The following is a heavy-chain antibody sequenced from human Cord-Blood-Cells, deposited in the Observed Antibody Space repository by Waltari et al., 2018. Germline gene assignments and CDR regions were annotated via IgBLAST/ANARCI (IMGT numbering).Heavy chain of an antibody. CDR3: ASGSYCSSTSCYYYYYYMDV. Sequence: QVQLQESGPGLVKPSETLSLTCPVSGGPISSYYCSWIRQPPGPALEWIGYIYYSGSTNYNPSLKSRVTISVDTSKNQFSLKLSSVTAADTAVYYCASGSYCSSTSCYYYYYYMDVWGKGTTVTVSS. V-gene: IGHV4-59*01. J-gene: IGHJ6*03. CDR2: IYYSGST. CDR1: GGPISSYY. D-gene: IGHD2-2*01.